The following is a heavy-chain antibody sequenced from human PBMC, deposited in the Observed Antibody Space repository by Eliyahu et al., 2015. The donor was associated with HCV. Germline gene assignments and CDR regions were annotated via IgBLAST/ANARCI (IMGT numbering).Heavy chain of an antibody. Sequence: QVQLQQWGAGLLKPSETLSLTCAVYGGSFSGYYWSWIRQPPGKGLEWIGEINHSGSTNYNPSLKSRVTISVDTSKNQFSLKLSSVTAADTAVYYCARTGEYCSSTSCPDYWYFDLWGRGTLVTVSS. CDR3: ARTGEYCSSTSCPDYWYFDL. CDR2: INHSGST. J-gene: IGHJ2*01. CDR1: GGSFSGYY. D-gene: IGHD2-2*01. V-gene: IGHV4-34*01.